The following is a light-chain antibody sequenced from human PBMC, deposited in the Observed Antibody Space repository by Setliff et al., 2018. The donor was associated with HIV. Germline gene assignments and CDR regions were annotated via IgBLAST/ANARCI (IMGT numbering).Light chain of an antibody. CDR1: SGSIASDF. Sequence: NFMLTQPHSVSESPGKTVTISCTRSSGSIASDFVQWYQQRPGSAPTTLIYENKERPSGVPDRFSGSIDSSSNSASLTISGLKTEDEADYYCQSYDGDIRGVFGGGTQLTVL. V-gene: IGLV6-57*03. CDR2: ENK. J-gene: IGLJ3*02. CDR3: QSYDGDIRGV.